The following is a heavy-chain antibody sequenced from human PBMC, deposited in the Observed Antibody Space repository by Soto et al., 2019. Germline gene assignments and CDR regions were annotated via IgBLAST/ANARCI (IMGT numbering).Heavy chain of an antibody. V-gene: IGHV3-23*01. D-gene: IGHD6-13*01. J-gene: IGHJ5*02. Sequence: EVQLLESGGGLVQPGGSLRLSCAASGFTFSSYAMSWVRQAPGKGLEWVSAISGSGGSTYYADSVKGRFTISRDNSKNTLDLSMNSLGAKDTAVYYCAKPLGYSSSATGCWFDPWGQRTLVTVSS. CDR3: AKPLGYSSSATGCWFDP. CDR1: GFTFSSYA. CDR2: ISGSGGST.